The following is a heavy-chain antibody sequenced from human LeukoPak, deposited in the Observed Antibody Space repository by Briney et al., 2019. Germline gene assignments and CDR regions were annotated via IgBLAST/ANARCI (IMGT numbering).Heavy chain of an antibody. Sequence: PSETLSLTCAVYGVSFSGYYWSWIRQPPGKGLEWIGYIYYSGSTNYNPSLKSQVTISVDTSKNQFSLKLSSVTAADTAVYYCARSSRDYVWGSLTLDYWGQGTLVTVSS. J-gene: IGHJ4*02. D-gene: IGHD3-16*01. V-gene: IGHV4-59*01. CDR3: ARSSRDYVWGSLTLDY. CDR1: GVSFSGYY. CDR2: IYYSGST.